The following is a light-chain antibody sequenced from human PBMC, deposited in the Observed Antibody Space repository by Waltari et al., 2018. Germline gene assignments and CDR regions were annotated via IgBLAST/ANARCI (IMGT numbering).Light chain of an antibody. CDR2: EVN. CDR3: SSYAGSNTLV. CDR1: NSDVGTYNY. V-gene: IGLV2-8*01. J-gene: IGLJ2*01. Sequence: QSALTQPPSASGSPGQSVTISCTGTNSDVGTYNYVSWFQQHPVRAPKLLISEVNKRPRGGPDRFSVSKPDNRAALTVSGLQADDEAGYHGSSYAGSNTLVFGGGTKRTVL.